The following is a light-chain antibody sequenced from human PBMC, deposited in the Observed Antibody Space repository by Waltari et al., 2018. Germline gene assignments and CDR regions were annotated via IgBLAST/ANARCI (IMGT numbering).Light chain of an antibody. Sequence: QSVLPPPPPASGTPGQGVTISCSGGPSHIGSHVVIWSPQVPGKAPKLLIYRSYLRPAGVPDRFSGSKSGTSASLAISGLQSEDEADYYCAAWDDSLNGRWVFGGGTKVTVL. V-gene: IGLV1-44*01. CDR2: RSY. CDR3: AAWDDSLNGRWV. CDR1: PSHIGSHV. J-gene: IGLJ3*02.